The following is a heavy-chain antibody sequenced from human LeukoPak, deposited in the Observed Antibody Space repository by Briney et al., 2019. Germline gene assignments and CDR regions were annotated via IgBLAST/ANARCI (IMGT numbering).Heavy chain of an antibody. V-gene: IGHV4-59*08. Sequence: PSETLSLTCTVPGGSISSYYWSWIRQPPGKGLEWIGYIYYSGSTNYNPSLKSRVTISVDTSKNQFSLKLSSVTAADTAVYYCAITRSYSSGWYRGGTFDYWGQGTLVTVSS. D-gene: IGHD6-19*01. CDR1: GGSISSYY. J-gene: IGHJ4*02. CDR3: AITRSYSSGWYRGGTFDY. CDR2: IYYSGST.